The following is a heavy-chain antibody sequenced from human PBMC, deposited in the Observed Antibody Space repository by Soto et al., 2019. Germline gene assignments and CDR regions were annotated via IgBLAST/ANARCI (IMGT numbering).Heavy chain of an antibody. J-gene: IGHJ4*02. Sequence: PSETLSLTCAVSGGSISSGGYSWSWIRQHPGKGLEWIGYIYYSGSTYYNPSLKSRVTISVDTSKNQFSLKLSSVTAADTAVYYCARSSQSTVTTFGYWGQGTLVTVSS. V-gene: IGHV4-31*11. CDR3: ARSSQSTVTTFGY. CDR2: IYYSGST. D-gene: IGHD4-17*01. CDR1: GGSISSGGYS.